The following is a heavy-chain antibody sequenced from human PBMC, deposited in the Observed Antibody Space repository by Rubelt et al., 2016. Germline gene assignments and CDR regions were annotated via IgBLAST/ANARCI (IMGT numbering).Heavy chain of an antibody. CDR1: GFTFDGHG. Sequence: EVQLLESGGGVVQPGRSLRLPCAASGFTFDGHGMNWVRQAPGKGLEWVSGINWNGGSTGYADSVKGRFTISRDKARNSLDLQMNSLRAVDTALYYCAKDQGYGGFDYWGQGTLVTVSS. V-gene: IGHV3-20*04. D-gene: IGHD5-12*01. J-gene: IGHJ4*02. CDR3: AKDQGYGGFDY. CDR2: INWNGGST.